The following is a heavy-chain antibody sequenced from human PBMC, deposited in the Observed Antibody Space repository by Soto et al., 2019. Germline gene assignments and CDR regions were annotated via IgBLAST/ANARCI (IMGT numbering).Heavy chain of an antibody. V-gene: IGHV3-48*02. Sequence: EVQLVESGGGLVQRGGSLRLSCAASGFTFGIYSMNWVRQAPGKGLEWISYINGSSSTMYYADSVKGRFIISRDNAYNSLYLKMKSLRDADTAVYYCARGDRFRCSGDRCFSDGLCLSWGQGTLVTVSS. CDR1: GFTFGIYS. CDR3: ARGDRFRCSGDRCFSDGLCLS. CDR2: INGSSSTM. J-gene: IGHJ5*02. D-gene: IGHD2-15*01.